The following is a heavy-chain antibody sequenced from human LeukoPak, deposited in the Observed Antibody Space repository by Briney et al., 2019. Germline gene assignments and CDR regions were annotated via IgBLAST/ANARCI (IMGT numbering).Heavy chain of an antibody. Sequence: GGSLRLSCAVTGLTFSGYWVTWVRQAPGKGLEWVANIKQDGSQKFYVDSVKGRFTISRDNAKNSLYLQMNSLRAEDTALYYCARGDYYESSGYFIDAFDIWGQGTMVTVSS. V-gene: IGHV3-7*01. CDR2: IKQDGSQK. CDR3: ARGDYYESSGYFIDAFDI. CDR1: GLTFSGYW. D-gene: IGHD3-22*01. J-gene: IGHJ3*02.